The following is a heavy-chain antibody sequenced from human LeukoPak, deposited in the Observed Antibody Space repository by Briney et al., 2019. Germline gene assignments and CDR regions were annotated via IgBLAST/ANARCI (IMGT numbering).Heavy chain of an antibody. CDR2: INPNSGGT. CDR1: GYTFTGYY. Sequence: ASVKVSCKASGYTFTGYYMHWVRQAPGQGLEWMGWINPNSGGTNYAKKLRGRDTMTRDTSITTAYMELSRLRSDDTAVYYCASDHRVAYYYMDVWGKGTTVTVSS. D-gene: IGHD2-15*01. CDR3: ASDHRVAYYYMDV. V-gene: IGHV1-2*02. J-gene: IGHJ6*03.